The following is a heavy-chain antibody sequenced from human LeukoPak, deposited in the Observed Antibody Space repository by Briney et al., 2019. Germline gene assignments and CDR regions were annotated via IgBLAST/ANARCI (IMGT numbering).Heavy chain of an antibody. CDR3: ARWRGSTSERSDY. CDR2: IKQDGRAK. Sequence: QPGRSLRLSCTASGFTFNDYWMTWVRQAPGKGLECVANIKQDGRAKYYVDSVKGRFTISRDNAKNSLYLQMDSLRVEDTATYYCARWRGSTSERSDYWGQGTLVTVSS. D-gene: IGHD2-2*01. V-gene: IGHV3-7*01. J-gene: IGHJ4*02. CDR1: GFTFNDYW.